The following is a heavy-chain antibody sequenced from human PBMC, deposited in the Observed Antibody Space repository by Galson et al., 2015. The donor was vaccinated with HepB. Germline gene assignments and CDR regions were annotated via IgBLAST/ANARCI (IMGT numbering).Heavy chain of an antibody. D-gene: IGHD2-15*01. CDR1: GFTFSSYG. V-gene: IGHV3-30*03. J-gene: IGHJ4*02. Sequence: SLRLSCAASGFTFSSYGMHWVRQAPGKGLEWVAVISYDGSNKYYADSVKGRFTISRDNSKNTLYLQMNSLRAEDTAVYYCARDQEVVAATAVLVYWGQGTLVTVSS. CDR2: ISYDGSNK. CDR3: ARDQEVVAATAVLVY.